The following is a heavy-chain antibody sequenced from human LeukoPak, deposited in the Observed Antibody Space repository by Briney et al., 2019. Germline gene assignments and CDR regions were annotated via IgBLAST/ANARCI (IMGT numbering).Heavy chain of an antibody. CDR2: ISAYNGNT. CDR1: GYTFTSYS. J-gene: IGHJ4*02. V-gene: IGHV1-18*01. CDR3: ATPSVLWAGSYAFDY. Sequence: GASVKVSCNASGYTFTSYSINWVRQAPGQGLEWMGWISAYNGNTNYAQKLQGRVTMTEDTSTDTAYMELSSLRSEDTAVYYCATPSVLWAGSYAFDYWGQGTLVTVSS. D-gene: IGHD3-16*01.